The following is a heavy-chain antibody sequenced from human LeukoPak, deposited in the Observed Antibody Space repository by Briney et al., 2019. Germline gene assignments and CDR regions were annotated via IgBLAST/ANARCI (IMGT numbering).Heavy chain of an antibody. CDR2: IRYDGSNK. V-gene: IGHV3-30*02. Sequence: IRYDGSNKYYAASVKGRFTISRDNSKNTLYLQMNSLRAEDTAVYYCAKDTRDYGDYHYAFDIWGQGTMVTVSS. D-gene: IGHD4-17*01. CDR3: AKDTRDYGDYHYAFDI. J-gene: IGHJ3*02.